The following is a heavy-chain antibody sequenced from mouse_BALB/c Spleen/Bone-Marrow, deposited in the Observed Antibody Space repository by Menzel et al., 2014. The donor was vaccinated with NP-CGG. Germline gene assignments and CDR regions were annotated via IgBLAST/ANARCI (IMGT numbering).Heavy chain of an antibody. CDR1: GYSFTGYF. V-gene: IGHV1-20*02. D-gene: IGHD1-1*01. CDR3: TRVTTDWYLDF. J-gene: IGHJ1*01. CDR2: INPYNGDT. Sequence: EVQLQQSGPELVKPGASVKISCKASGYSFTGYFMNWVMQSHGKSLEWIGRINPYNGDTFYNQKFKGKATLTVDKSSSTAHMELRSLASEDSAVYYCTRVTTDWYLDFWGAGTTVTVSS.